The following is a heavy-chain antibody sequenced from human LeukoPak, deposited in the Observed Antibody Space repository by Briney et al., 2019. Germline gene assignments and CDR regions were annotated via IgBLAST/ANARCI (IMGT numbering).Heavy chain of an antibody. D-gene: IGHD2-15*01. CDR2: IRPRDSDT. J-gene: IGHJ4*02. CDR1: GYTFTDYW. V-gene: IGHV5-51*01. Sequence: GESLKISCKGSGYTFTDYWIGWVRQMPGKGLEWVGIIRPRDSDTIYSPSFQGQVTISADKSISTAYLQWSSLKATDTAMYYCARYSCSGGTCYPPPDWGQGTLVTVSS. CDR3: ARYSCSGGTCYPPPD.